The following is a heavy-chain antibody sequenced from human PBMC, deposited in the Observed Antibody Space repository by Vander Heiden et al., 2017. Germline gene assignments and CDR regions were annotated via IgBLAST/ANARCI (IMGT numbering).Heavy chain of an antibody. J-gene: IGHJ2*01. D-gene: IGHD6-19*01. CDR2: IGTAGDT. CDR3: ARNGKEWLSTAGHFDL. CDR1: GFTFRSYD. V-gene: IGHV3-13*01. Sequence: EVQLVESGGGLVQPGGSLRLSCADSGFTFRSYDLHWVRQVTGKGLEWVSAIGTAGDTYYPSSVKGRFTISRENDKKNVYLQMNSLRAGDTAVYYCARNGKEWLSTAGHFDLWGRGTLVIVSS.